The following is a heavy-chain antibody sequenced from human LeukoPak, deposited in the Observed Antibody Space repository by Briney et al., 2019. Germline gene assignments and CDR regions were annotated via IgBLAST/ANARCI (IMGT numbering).Heavy chain of an antibody. D-gene: IGHD4-17*01. Sequence: SSETLSLTCTVSGGSISSSGYYWGWIRQSPGKGLEWIGSIYYSGGTYSNPSLKCRVTISVDTSKNQFSLKLTSVTAADTAVYYCARHDYGDYGTFDIWGQGTMVTVSS. CDR3: ARHDYGDYGTFDI. CDR1: GGSISSSGYY. CDR2: IYYSGGT. V-gene: IGHV4-39*01. J-gene: IGHJ3*02.